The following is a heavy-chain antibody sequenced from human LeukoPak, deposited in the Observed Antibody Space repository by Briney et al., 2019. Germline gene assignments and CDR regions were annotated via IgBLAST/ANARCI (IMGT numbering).Heavy chain of an antibody. CDR3: AREAPDKITGTTYTDY. V-gene: IGHV3-30-3*01. Sequence: PGGSLGLSCAASGFTFSSYAMHWVREAPGKGLEWVAVISYDGSNKYYADSVKGRFTISRDNSKNTLYLQMNSLRAEDTAVYYCAREAPDKITGTTYTDYWGQGTLVTVSS. CDR1: GFTFSSYA. J-gene: IGHJ4*02. D-gene: IGHD1-7*01. CDR2: ISYDGSNK.